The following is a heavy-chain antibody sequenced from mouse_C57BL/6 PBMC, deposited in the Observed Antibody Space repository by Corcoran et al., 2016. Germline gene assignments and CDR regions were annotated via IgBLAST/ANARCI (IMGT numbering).Heavy chain of an antibody. V-gene: IGHV9-3*01. CDR3: ARVNDNYEGFAY. CDR1: GYTFTTYG. CDR2: INTYSGVP. J-gene: IGHJ3*01. Sequence: QIQLVQSGPELKKPGETVKISCKASGYTFTTYGMSWVKQAPGKGLKWMGWINTYSGVPTYADDFKGRFAFSLETSASTAYLQINNLKNEDTATYFCARVNDNYEGFAYWGQGTLVTVSA. D-gene: IGHD2-1*01.